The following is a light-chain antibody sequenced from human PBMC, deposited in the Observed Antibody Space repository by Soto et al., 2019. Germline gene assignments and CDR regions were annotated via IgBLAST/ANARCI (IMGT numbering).Light chain of an antibody. CDR2: GVT. CDR1: SSDIGGYNY. V-gene: IGLV2-14*01. CDR3: SSYTSSRTLYV. Sequence: QSALTQPASVSGSPGQSITISCTGTSSDIGGYNYVSWYQQHPGKAPKLMIYGVTNRPSGVSNRFSGSKSGNTASLTISGLQAEDETDYYCSSYTSSRTLYVFGTGIKLTVL. J-gene: IGLJ1*01.